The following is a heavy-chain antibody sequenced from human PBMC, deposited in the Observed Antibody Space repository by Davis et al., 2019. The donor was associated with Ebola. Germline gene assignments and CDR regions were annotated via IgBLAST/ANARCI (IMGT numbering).Heavy chain of an antibody. CDR1: GGSISSSSYY. D-gene: IGHD2-2*01. V-gene: IGHV4-30-4*08. CDR3: ASVPAAAVPFYMDV. CDR2: IYYGGTT. Sequence: PSETLSLTCTVSGGSISSSSYYWGWIRQPPGKGLEWIGYIYYGGTTFYNPSLKSRVSIPVDTSRNQFSLNLNSVTAADTAVYYCASVPAAAVPFYMDVWGRGTTVTVSS. J-gene: IGHJ6*03.